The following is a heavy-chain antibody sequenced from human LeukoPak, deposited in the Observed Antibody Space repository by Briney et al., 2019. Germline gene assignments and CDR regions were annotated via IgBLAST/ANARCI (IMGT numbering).Heavy chain of an antibody. Sequence: SETLSLTCVVSVYSISNDYYWGWIRQPPGKGLEWIGNIYHSGGAYYNPSLKSRVTILVDTSKNQFSLKLSSVTAADTAVYYCAKAGTTGIHHWFDPWGQGNLVTVSS. V-gene: IGHV4-38-2*01. CDR2: IYHSGGA. D-gene: IGHD1-1*01. CDR1: VYSISNDYY. J-gene: IGHJ5*02. CDR3: AKAGTTGIHHWFDP.